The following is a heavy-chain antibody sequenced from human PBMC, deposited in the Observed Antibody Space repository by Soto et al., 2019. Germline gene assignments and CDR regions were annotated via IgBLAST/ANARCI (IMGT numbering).Heavy chain of an antibody. Sequence: TGGSLRLSCAASGLTFSSYAMHWVRQAPGKGLEYVSAISSNGGSTYYANSVKGRFTISRDNSKNTLYLQMGSLRAEDMAVYYCARVLRIAAAGTSAFDIWGQGTMVTVSS. CDR3: ARVLRIAAAGTSAFDI. J-gene: IGHJ3*02. CDR1: GLTFSSYA. V-gene: IGHV3-64*01. CDR2: ISSNGGST. D-gene: IGHD6-13*01.